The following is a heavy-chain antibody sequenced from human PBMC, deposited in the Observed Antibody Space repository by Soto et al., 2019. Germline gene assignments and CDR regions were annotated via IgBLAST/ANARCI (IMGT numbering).Heavy chain of an antibody. CDR2: IDPSDSYT. Sequence: EVQLVQSGAEMKKPGESLRISCKGSGYNFTNYWITWVRQMPGEGLEWMGRIDPSDSYTNYSPSFQGHVTISADKSSGTASLQWNSLKASDSAMYYCARQVGVPPYSWFDPWGPGTQVTVSS. J-gene: IGHJ5*02. D-gene: IGHD2-2*01. V-gene: IGHV5-10-1*01. CDR3: ARQVGVPPYSWFDP. CDR1: GYNFTNYW.